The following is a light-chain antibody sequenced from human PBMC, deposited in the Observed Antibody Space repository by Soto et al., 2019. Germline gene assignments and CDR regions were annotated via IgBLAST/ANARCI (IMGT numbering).Light chain of an antibody. J-gene: IGKJ5*01. V-gene: IGKV3-11*01. CDR1: QSVRGS. CDR3: QQRSMWPLIT. CDR2: DAS. Sequence: EIVLTQSPATLSVSPGERAILSCRASQSVRGSLACYQQKPGQAPRLLIYDASNRATGIPARFSGSGSATVFPHTISSVEPEDYAVYYCQQRSMWPLITFGQGTLLQI.